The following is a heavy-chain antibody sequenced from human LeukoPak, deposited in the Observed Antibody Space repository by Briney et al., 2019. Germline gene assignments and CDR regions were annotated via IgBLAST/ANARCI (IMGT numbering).Heavy chain of an antibody. CDR3: ARHKRGYYSPFDI. CDR2: ISSTSSYI. J-gene: IGHJ3*02. Sequence: GGSLRLSCAASGFTFSSYIMHWVRQAPGKGLEWVSSISSTSSYIYYVDSVRGRFTISRDNAKNSLYLLMNSLRAEDTAVYYCARHKRGYYSPFDIWGQGTMVTVSS. V-gene: IGHV3-21*01. D-gene: IGHD3-10*01. CDR1: GFTFSSYI.